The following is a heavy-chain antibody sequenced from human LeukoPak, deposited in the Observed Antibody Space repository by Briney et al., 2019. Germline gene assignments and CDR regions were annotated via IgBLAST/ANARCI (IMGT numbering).Heavy chain of an antibody. CDR3: ARRSPYSTGWSSYFDY. Sequence: SETLSLTCTVSGGSISSYYWSWIRQPPGKGLEWIGYIYYSGSTNYNPSLKSRVTISVDTSKNQFSLKLSSVTAADTAVYYCARRSPYSTGWSSYFDYWGQGALVTVSS. CDR1: GGSISSYY. J-gene: IGHJ4*02. CDR2: IYYSGST. D-gene: IGHD6-19*01. V-gene: IGHV4-59*01.